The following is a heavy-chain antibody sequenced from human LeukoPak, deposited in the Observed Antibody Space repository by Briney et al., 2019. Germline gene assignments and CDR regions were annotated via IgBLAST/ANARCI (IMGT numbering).Heavy chain of an antibody. V-gene: IGHV3-23*01. CDR1: GFTFSSYA. CDR3: ARDTVGYCSSTSCYDLDY. D-gene: IGHD2-2*01. Sequence: GGSLRLSCAASGFTFSSYAMSWVRQAPGKGLEWVSAISGSGGSTYYADSVKGRFTISRDNSKNTLYLQMNSLRAEDTAVCYCARDTVGYCSSTSCYDLDYWGQGTLVTVSS. CDR2: ISGSGGST. J-gene: IGHJ4*02.